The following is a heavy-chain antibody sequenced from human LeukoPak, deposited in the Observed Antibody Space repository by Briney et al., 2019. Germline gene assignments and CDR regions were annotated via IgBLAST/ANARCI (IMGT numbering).Heavy chain of an antibody. CDR2: IYHSGST. V-gene: IGHV4-38-2*02. J-gene: IGHJ4*02. Sequence: SQTLSLTCTVSGYSISSDYYWGWVRQPPGKGLEWIGSIYHSGSTYYNPSLKSRVTISVDTSKNQFSLKLTSVTAADTAVYYCARAIEVGAMTPFDYWGQGTLVTVSS. CDR1: GYSISSDYY. CDR3: ARAIEVGAMTPFDY. D-gene: IGHD1-26*01.